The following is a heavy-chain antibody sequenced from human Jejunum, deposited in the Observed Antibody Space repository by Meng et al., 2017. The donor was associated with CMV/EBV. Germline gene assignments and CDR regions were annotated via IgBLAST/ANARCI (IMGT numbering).Heavy chain of an antibody. Sequence: SCKASGDTPTADFMFWVRQAPGQGLEWMGWINSHSGATQYAQKFQGRVTMTRDTSISTVYMDLSSLRSDDTADYHCLTYTSSSHSFGPWGQGTLVTVSS. D-gene: IGHD6-6*01. CDR2: INSHSGAT. V-gene: IGHV1-2*02. CDR1: GDTPTADF. CDR3: LTYTSSSHSFGP. J-gene: IGHJ5*02.